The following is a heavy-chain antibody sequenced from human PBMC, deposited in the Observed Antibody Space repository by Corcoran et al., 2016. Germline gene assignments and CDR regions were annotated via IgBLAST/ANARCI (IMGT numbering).Heavy chain of an antibody. Sequence: QVQLQQWGAGLLKPSETLSLTCAVYGGSFSGYYWSWIRQPPGKGLEWIGEINHSGSTNYNPSLKSRVTISVDTSKNQFSLTLSSVTAADTAVYYWARGRPRIAANERYYYGMDVWGQGTTVTVSS. CDR3: ARGRPRIAANERYYYGMDV. J-gene: IGHJ6*02. CDR1: GGSFSGYY. V-gene: IGHV4-34*01. CDR2: INHSGST. D-gene: IGHD6-13*01.